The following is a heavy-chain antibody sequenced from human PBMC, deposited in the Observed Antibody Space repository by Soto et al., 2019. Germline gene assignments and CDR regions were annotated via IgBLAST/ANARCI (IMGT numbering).Heavy chain of an antibody. J-gene: IGHJ4*02. CDR2: IMPIFGTA. D-gene: IGHD1-1*01. V-gene: IGHV1-69*01. CDR1: GGTLSSYG. Sequence: QVQLVQSGAEVQKPGSSVKVSCKASGGTLSSYGISWVRQAPGQGLEWMGGIMPIFGTANYAQKFQGRVTITADASTRTAYMELSSLRSEDTAVYYCAREEVARELDYWGQGTLVTVSS. CDR3: AREEVARELDY.